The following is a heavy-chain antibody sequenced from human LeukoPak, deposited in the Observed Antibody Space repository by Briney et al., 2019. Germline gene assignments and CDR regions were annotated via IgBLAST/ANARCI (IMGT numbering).Heavy chain of an antibody. D-gene: IGHD3-22*01. CDR2: INSDGRTT. V-gene: IGHV3-74*01. CDR1: EFTFSSYW. Sequence: GGSLRLSCEASEFTFSSYWVHWVRQAPGKGLVWVSRINSDGRTTIYADSVKGRFTISRDNAKNTLYLQMNSLRAEDTAVYYCAREGYYDSSGYSIRFGYWGQGTLVTVSS. J-gene: IGHJ4*02. CDR3: AREGYYDSSGYSIRFGY.